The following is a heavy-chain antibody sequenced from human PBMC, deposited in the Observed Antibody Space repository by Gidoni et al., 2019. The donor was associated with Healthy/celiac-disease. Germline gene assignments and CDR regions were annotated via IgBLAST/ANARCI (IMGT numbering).Heavy chain of an antibody. CDR1: GGSISSGGYY. Sequence: QVQLQESGPGLVKPSQTPSLTCTVSGGSISSGGYYWSWIRQHPGKALEWIGYIYYSGSTYYNPSLKSRVTISVDTSKNQFSLKLSSVTAADTAVYYCARAVVVIALFDYWGQGTLVTVSS. V-gene: IGHV4-31*03. CDR3: ARAVVVIALFDY. CDR2: IYYSGST. D-gene: IGHD2-21*01. J-gene: IGHJ4*02.